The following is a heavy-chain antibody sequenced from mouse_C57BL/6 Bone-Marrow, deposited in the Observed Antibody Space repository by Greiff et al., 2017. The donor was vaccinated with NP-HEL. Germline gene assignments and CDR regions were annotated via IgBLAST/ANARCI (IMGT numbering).Heavy chain of an antibody. V-gene: IGHV1-66*01. CDR1: GYSFTSYY. CDR2: IYPGSGNT. D-gene: IGHD2-5*01. CDR3: ARSNYSNYGGVYYAMDY. J-gene: IGHJ4*01. Sequence: QVQLQQSGPELVKPGASVKISCKASGYSFTSYYIHWVKQRPGQGLEWIGWIYPGSGNTKYNEKFKGKATLTADTSSSTAYMQLSSLTSEDSAVYYCARSNYSNYGGVYYAMDYWGQGTSVTVSS.